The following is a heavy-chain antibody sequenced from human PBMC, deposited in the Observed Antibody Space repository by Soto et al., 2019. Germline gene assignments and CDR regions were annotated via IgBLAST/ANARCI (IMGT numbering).Heavy chain of an antibody. CDR2: INAGNGNT. D-gene: IGHD3-3*01. CDR1: GYTFTSYA. Sequence: ASVKVSCKASGYTFTSYAMHWVRQAPGQRLEWMGWINAGNGNTKYSQKFQGRVTITRDTSASTAYMELSSLRSEDTAVYYCARHHPDDSIDLPYYYYYLDVSGKGTTVTVSS. CDR3: ARHHPDDSIDLPYYYYYLDV. V-gene: IGHV1-3*01. J-gene: IGHJ6*03.